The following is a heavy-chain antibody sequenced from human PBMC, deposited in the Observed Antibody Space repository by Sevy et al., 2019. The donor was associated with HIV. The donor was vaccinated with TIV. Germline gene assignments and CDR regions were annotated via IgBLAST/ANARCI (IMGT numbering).Heavy chain of an antibody. CDR1: GFTFSSYD. Sequence: GGSLRLSCAASGFTFSSYDMHWVRQATGKGLEWVSAIGTAGDTYFPGSVKVRFTISRENVKNSLYRQMNSLRAGDTAEYYCASDYGGAVDYWGQGTLVTVSS. J-gene: IGHJ4*02. D-gene: IGHD3-16*01. CDR2: IGTAGDT. V-gene: IGHV3-13*01. CDR3: ASDYGGAVDY.